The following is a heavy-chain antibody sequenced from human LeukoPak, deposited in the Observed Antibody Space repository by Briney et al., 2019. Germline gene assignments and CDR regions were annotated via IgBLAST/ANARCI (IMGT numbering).Heavy chain of an antibody. CDR3: ARAGIDYGDYWTRFDY. V-gene: IGHV3-74*01. CDR1: GFTFSSYW. D-gene: IGHD4-17*01. CDR2: INSDGSST. Sequence: GGSLRLSCAASGFTFSSYWMHWVRQAPGKGLVWVSRINSDGSSTTYADSVKGRFTISRDNAKNTLYLQMNSLRVEDTGVYYCARAGIDYGDYWTRFDYWGQGTLVTVSS. J-gene: IGHJ4*02.